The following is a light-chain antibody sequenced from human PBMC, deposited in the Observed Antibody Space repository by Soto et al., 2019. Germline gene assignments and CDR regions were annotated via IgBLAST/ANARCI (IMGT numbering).Light chain of an antibody. CDR2: EDN. J-gene: IGLJ2*01. Sequence: NFMLTQPHSVSESPGKTVTISCTRSSGSIASNYVQWYQQRPGSAPTTVIYEDNQRPSGVPDRFSGSIDSSSNSASLIISGLKTEDEADYDCQSYDSSNQGVFGGGTKVTVL. CDR1: SGSIASNY. CDR3: QSYDSSNQGV. V-gene: IGLV6-57*04.